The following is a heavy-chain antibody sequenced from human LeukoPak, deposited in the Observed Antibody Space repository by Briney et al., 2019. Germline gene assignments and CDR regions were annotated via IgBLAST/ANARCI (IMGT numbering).Heavy chain of an antibody. Sequence: SETLSLTCAVSGGSISSGGYSWSWIRQPPGKGLEWIGYIYDSGSTYYNPSLKSRITISVDTSENRFSLKLSSVTATDTAVYYCARDCSGGSCYGAFDIWGQGTMVTVSS. V-gene: IGHV4-30-2*05. D-gene: IGHD2-15*01. J-gene: IGHJ3*02. CDR3: ARDCSGGSCYGAFDI. CDR1: GGSISSGGYS. CDR2: IYDSGST.